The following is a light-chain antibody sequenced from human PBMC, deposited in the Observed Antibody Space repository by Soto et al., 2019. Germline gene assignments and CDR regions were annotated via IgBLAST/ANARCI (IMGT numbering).Light chain of an antibody. CDR3: QQYTTSPFT. CDR2: GAS. V-gene: IGKV3-20*01. J-gene: IGKJ3*01. CDR1: QSVGSGY. Sequence: IVLTQSPGTLSLSPGERATLSCRASQSVGSGYLAWYQQKPGQAPRLLIYGASIRATGIPDRFTGSGSGTHFTLTISRLEPEDFALYYCQQYTTSPFTLGPGTKVDIK.